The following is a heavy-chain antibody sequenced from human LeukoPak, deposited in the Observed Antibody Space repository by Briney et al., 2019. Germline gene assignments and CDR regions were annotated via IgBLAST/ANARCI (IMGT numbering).Heavy chain of an antibody. D-gene: IGHD4/OR15-4a*01. V-gene: IGHV3-15*01. CDR3: ARRAGAYSHPYDY. CDR2: IKSKTDGETT. Sequence: GGSLRLSCAASGFTFNNAWMSWVRQAPGKGLEWVGRIKSKTDGETTDYAAPVKGRFTISRDDSKNTVYLQMNSLRAEDTAVYYCARRAGAYSHPYDYWGQGTLVTVSS. J-gene: IGHJ4*02. CDR1: GFTFNNAW.